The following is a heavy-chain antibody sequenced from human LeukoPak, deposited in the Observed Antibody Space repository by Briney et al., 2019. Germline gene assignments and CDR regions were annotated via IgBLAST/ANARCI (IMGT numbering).Heavy chain of an antibody. J-gene: IGHJ1*01. CDR1: GDSISSYH. CDR2: VFYNGNT. V-gene: IGHV4-59*01. Sequence: SETLSLTCTVSGDSISSYHWSWIRQPPGKGLEWIGYVFYNGNTNYNPSLKSRVTMSVDTSNNQFSLKLSSVTAADTAVYYCARYYCVSPSCSNFQHWGRGTLVTVSS. CDR3: ARYYCVSPSCSNFQH. D-gene: IGHD2-2*01.